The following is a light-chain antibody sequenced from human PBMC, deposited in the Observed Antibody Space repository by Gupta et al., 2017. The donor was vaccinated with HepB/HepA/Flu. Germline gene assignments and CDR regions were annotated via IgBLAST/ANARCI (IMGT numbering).Light chain of an antibody. CDR2: GAS. CDR3: QQYNNWPPIT. V-gene: IGKV3-15*01. CDR1: QSVSSS. Sequence: EVVMTQSPATLSVSPGERATLSCRASQSVSSSLAWYQQKPGQAPRLLIYGASTRATGIPARLSGSGSGTEFTLTISSLQSEDFAVYYCQQYNNWPPITFGQGTRLEIK. J-gene: IGKJ5*01.